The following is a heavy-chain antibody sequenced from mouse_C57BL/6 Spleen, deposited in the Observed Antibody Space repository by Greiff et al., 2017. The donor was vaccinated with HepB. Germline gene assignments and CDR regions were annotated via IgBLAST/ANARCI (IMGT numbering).Heavy chain of an antibody. D-gene: IGHD2-3*01. V-gene: IGHV5-12*01. CDR2: ISNGGGST. CDR3: ARQGYDGLYYFDY. Sequence: DVMLVESGGGLVQPGGSLKLSCAASGFTFSDYYMYWVRQTPEKRLEWVAYISNGGGSTYYPDTVKGRFTISRDNAKNTLYLQMSRLKSEDTAMYYCARQGYDGLYYFDYWGQGTTLTVSS. J-gene: IGHJ2*01. CDR1: GFTFSDYY.